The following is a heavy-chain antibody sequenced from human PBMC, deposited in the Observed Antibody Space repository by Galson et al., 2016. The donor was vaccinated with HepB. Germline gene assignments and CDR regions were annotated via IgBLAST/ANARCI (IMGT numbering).Heavy chain of an antibody. CDR1: GFTFSDYY. Sequence: SLRLSCAASGFTFSDYYMTWIRQAPGKGLQWLSYIGSTGTYIYYADSAKGRFTISRDNAKNSLYLQMNSLRPDDTAVYYCARGRSRAFDLWGQGTVVTVSS. CDR2: IGSTGTYI. CDR3: ARGRSRAFDL. V-gene: IGHV3-11*01. J-gene: IGHJ3*01.